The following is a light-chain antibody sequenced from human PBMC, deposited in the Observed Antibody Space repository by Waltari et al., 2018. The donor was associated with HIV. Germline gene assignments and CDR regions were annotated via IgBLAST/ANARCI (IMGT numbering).Light chain of an antibody. V-gene: IGLV3-19*01. CDR2: GKN. CDR3: NSRDSSGVV. J-gene: IGLJ2*01. Sequence: SSELTQDTAVSVALGQTVRTTCQGDSLGNYFESWYQQKPGQAPVLVIYGKNNRPSGIPDRFSVSSSGTTASLIITGAQAEDEADYYCNSRDSSGVVLGGGTKLTVL. CDR1: SLGNYF.